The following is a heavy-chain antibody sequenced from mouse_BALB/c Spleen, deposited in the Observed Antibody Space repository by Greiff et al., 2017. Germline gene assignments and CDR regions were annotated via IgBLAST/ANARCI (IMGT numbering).Heavy chain of an antibody. Sequence: QVQLQQSGPGLVQPSQSLSITCTVSGFSLTSYGVHWVRQSPGKGLEWLGVIWSGGSTDYNAAFISRLSISKDNSKSQVFFKMNSLQANDTAMYYCARARGITTVVGYAMDYWGQGTSVTVSS. CDR1: GFSLTSYG. D-gene: IGHD1-1*01. CDR2: IWSGGST. J-gene: IGHJ4*01. V-gene: IGHV2-2*02. CDR3: ARARGITTVVGYAMDY.